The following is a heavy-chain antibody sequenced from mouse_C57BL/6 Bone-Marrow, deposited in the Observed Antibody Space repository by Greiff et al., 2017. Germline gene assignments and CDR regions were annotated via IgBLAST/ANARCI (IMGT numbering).Heavy chain of an antibody. J-gene: IGHJ2*01. D-gene: IGHD2-5*01. CDR1: GYTFTDYY. Sequence: EVQLQQSGPELVKPGASVKISCKASGYTFTDYYMNWVKQSHGKSLEWIGDINPNNGGTSYNQKFKGKATLTVDKSSSTAYMELRSLTSEDSAVYYCARTVYSNYVLDFDYWGQGTTLTVSS. CDR3: ARTVYSNYVLDFDY. CDR2: INPNNGGT. V-gene: IGHV1-26*01.